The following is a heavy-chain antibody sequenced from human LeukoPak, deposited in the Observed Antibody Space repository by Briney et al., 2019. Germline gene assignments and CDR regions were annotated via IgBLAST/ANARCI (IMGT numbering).Heavy chain of an antibody. D-gene: IGHD2-15*01. CDR1: GFTFRNYW. CDR2: ISGSGDNT. V-gene: IGHV3-23*01. CDR3: VKGPLIIGVVDV. J-gene: IGHJ6*02. Sequence: HSGGSLRLSCAASGFTFRNYWMSWVRQAPGKGMEWVSSISGSGDNTPTADSVKGRFIISRDNSKNTVYLQMNNLTAEDTAIYYCVKGPLIIGVVDVLGQGTTVIVSS.